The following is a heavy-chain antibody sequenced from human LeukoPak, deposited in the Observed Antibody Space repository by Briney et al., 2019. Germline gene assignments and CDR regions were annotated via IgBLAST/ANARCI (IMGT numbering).Heavy chain of an antibody. CDR2: INPSGGST. CDR3: ARDPARHGGGSY. Sequence: PEASVKVSCKASGYTFTAYYMHWVRQAPGQGLEWMGIINPSGGSTSYAQKFQGRVTMTRDTSTSTVYMELSSLRSEDTAVYYCARDPARHGGGSYWGQGTLVTVSS. J-gene: IGHJ4*02. V-gene: IGHV1-46*01. CDR1: GYTFTAYY. D-gene: IGHD4-23*01.